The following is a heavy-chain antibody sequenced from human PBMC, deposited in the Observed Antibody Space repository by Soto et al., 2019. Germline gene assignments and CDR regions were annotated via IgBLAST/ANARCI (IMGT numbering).Heavy chain of an antibody. CDR1: GRSITSYY. J-gene: IGHJ4*02. CDR3: ARTYDSNGYANEFDS. CDR2: IYDNGIT. Sequence: QVVLQESGPGLVKPSETLSLTCSVSGRSITSYYWSWVRPPPGKGLEWIGYIYDNGITSQNPSLKRRVTMSADTSQNQFSLKLTSVTGADTAVYYCARTYDSNGYANEFDSWGQGILVTVTS. D-gene: IGHD3-22*01. V-gene: IGHV4-59*12.